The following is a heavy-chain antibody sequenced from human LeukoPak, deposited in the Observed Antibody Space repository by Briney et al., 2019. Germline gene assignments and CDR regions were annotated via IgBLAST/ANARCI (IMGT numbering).Heavy chain of an antibody. D-gene: IGHD5-18*01. CDR3: ARATAADTAMIYFDY. CDR1: GFTFSDYY. V-gene: IGHV3-11*01. Sequence: GGSLRLSCAASGFTFSDYYMSWIRQAPGKGLEWVSYISSSGNIIYSADSVKGRFTISRDNAKNSLYLQIDSLRAEDTAVYYCARATAADTAMIYFDYWGQGTLVTVSS. CDR2: ISSSGNII. J-gene: IGHJ4*02.